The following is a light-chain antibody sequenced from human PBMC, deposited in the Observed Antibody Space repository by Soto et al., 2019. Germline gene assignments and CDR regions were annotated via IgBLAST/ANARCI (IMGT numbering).Light chain of an antibody. CDR1: SSDVGGYNY. CDR2: EVS. V-gene: IGLV2-8*01. Sequence: QSVLTQPPSASGSPGQSVTISCTGTSSDVGGYNYVSWYQQHPGKAPKVMIYEVSKRPSGVPDRFSGSKSGNTASLTVSGLQPEDEADYYCSSYAGSNNLFVFGTGTKGTVL. J-gene: IGLJ1*01. CDR3: SSYAGSNNLFV.